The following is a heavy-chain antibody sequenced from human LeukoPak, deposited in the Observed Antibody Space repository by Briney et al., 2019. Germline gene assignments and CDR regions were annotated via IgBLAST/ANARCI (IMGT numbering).Heavy chain of an antibody. CDR2: ISTYNGNT. V-gene: IGHV1-18*01. D-gene: IGHD7-27*01. CDR3: ARDYRTGFDY. CDR1: GYNFTRYG. Sequence: ASVKVSCKTSGYNFTRYGVTWVRQAPGQGLEWLGWISTYNGNTHYAQKLQGRVTMTTDTSTTTAYMELRSLRSDDTAVYYCARDYRTGFDYWGQGTLVTVSS. J-gene: IGHJ4*02.